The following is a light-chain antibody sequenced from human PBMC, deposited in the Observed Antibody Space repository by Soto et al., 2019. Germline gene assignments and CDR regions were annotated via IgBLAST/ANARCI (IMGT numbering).Light chain of an antibody. CDR1: QTVSSN. CDR3: QQYNNWPWT. V-gene: IGKV3-15*01. Sequence: EIVMTQSPATLSVSPGERATLSCRASQTVSSNLAWYQQKPGQAPRLLIYGASTRXTGIPARFSGSGSGTEFTLTISSLQSEDFAVYYCQQYNNWPWTFGQGTKVDIK. CDR2: GAS. J-gene: IGKJ1*01.